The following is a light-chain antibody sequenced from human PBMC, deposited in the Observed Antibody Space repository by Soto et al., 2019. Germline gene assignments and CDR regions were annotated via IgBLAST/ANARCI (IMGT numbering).Light chain of an antibody. J-gene: IGKJ4*01. CDR2: GAS. Sequence: EIVLTQSPGTLSLSPGERATLSCRASQSVSSSYLAWYQQKPGQAPRLLIYGASSRATGISDRFSGSGSGTDFTITISRMEPEDFAVYYCQQYGSSGLTFGGGTKVEIK. CDR3: QQYGSSGLT. V-gene: IGKV3-20*01. CDR1: QSVSSSY.